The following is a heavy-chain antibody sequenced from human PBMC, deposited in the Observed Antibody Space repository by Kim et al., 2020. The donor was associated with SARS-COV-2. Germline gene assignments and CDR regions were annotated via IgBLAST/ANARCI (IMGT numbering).Heavy chain of an antibody. CDR3: AKESWIQLWLFDY. J-gene: IGHJ4*02. V-gene: IGHV3-23*01. Sequence: YAESVKGRFTISRDNSKNTLYLQMNSLRAEDTAVYYCAKESWIQLWLFDYWGQGTLVTVSS. D-gene: IGHD5-18*01.